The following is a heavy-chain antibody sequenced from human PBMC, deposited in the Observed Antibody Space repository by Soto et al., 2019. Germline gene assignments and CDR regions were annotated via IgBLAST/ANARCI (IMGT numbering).Heavy chain of an antibody. CDR2: IIPIFGTA. CDR3: ASPGGGVVVPAAMDFYSS. J-gene: IGHJ6*02. CDR1: GGTFSSYA. D-gene: IGHD2-2*01. V-gene: IGHV1-69*13. Sequence: SVKVSCKASGGTFSSYAISWVRQAPGQGLEWMGGIIPIFGTANYAQKFQGRVTITADESTSTAYMELSSLRSEDTAVYYCASPGGGVVVPAAMDFYSSWGQGTTVTVSS.